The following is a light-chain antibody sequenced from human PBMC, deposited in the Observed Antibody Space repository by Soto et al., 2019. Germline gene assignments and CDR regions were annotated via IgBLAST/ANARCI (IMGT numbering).Light chain of an antibody. CDR3: QQYGSSPWT. V-gene: IGKV3-20*01. CDR1: ESVVSNY. Sequence: EIVLTQYPDTLSLSPGERATLSCRATESVVSNYLAWYQQKPGQAPRLLIYGASSRATGIPDRFSGSGSGTDFTLTISRLEPEDFAVYYCQQYGSSPWTFGQGTKVDIK. CDR2: GAS. J-gene: IGKJ1*01.